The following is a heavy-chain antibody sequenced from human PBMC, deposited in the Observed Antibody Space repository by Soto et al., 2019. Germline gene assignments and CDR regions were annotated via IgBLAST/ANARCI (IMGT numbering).Heavy chain of an antibody. D-gene: IGHD5-12*01. CDR2: ISYDGSNK. J-gene: IGHJ4*02. CDR3: ARPRSRERWLQPYYFDY. CDR1: GFTFSSYS. Sequence: PGGSLILSCAASGFTFSSYSMHWVRQAPGKGLEWVAVISYDGSNKYYADSVKGRFTISRDNSKNTLYLQMNSLRAEDTAVYYCARPRSRERWLQPYYFDYWGQGTLVTVSS. V-gene: IGHV3-30-3*01.